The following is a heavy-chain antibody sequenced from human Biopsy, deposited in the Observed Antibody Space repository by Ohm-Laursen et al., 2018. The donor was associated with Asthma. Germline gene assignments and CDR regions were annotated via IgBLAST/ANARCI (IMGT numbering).Heavy chain of an antibody. CDR2: ISYDGSNK. CDR1: GFTFSRYG. Sequence: SLRLSCAASGFTFSRYGMHWVRQAPGKGLEWVAVISYDGSNKYYGDSVQGRFTISRDNSKNTLYLQMNSPRAEDTAVYYCASYEVVTSILPLDVWGQGTTVTVSS. CDR3: ASYEVVTSILPLDV. V-gene: IGHV3-30*03. D-gene: IGHD2-21*02. J-gene: IGHJ6*02.